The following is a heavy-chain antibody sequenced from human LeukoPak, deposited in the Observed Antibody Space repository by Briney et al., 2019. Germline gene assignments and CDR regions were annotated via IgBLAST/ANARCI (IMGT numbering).Heavy chain of an antibody. CDR3: AKSLAVPGSPDY. V-gene: IGHV3-23*01. CDR1: GFTFTNSA. CDR2: VSGSGGNT. Sequence: GGSLRLSCAASGFTFTNSAMTWVRQAPGKRLEWVSTVSGSGGNTYYADSVKGRFTISRDNSENTLYLQMNSLRAQDTAVYYCAKSLAVPGSPDYWGLGTLVTVSS. D-gene: IGHD6-19*01. J-gene: IGHJ4*02.